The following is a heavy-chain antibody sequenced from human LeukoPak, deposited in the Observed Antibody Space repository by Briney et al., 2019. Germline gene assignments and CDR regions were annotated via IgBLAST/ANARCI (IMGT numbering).Heavy chain of an antibody. Sequence: GASVKVSCKASGYTFTCYYMHWVRQAPGQGLEWMGWINPNRGGTNYAQKFQGRVTMTRDTSISTAYMELSRLRSDDTAVYCCARDQSSSWLYYYYYMDVWGKGTTVTVSS. D-gene: IGHD6-13*01. J-gene: IGHJ6*03. CDR3: ARDQSSSWLYYYYYMDV. CDR1: GYTFTCYY. V-gene: IGHV1-2*02. CDR2: INPNRGGT.